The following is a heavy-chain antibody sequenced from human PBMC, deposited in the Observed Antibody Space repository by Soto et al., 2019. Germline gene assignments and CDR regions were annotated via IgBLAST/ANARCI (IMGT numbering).Heavy chain of an antibody. CDR2: IYTSGTT. CDR1: GFTVGSNY. V-gene: IGHV3-53*01. D-gene: IGHD3-10*01. Sequence: EVQLVESGGGLIQPGGSLRLSCAASGFTVGSNYMNWVRQAPGKGLKWVSVIYTSGTTYYADSVRGRFTISRDSSKNTLYLQMNSLRAEDTAVYYCTRDGFGRYDGTGSEAFDIWGQGTMVTVSS. J-gene: IGHJ3*02. CDR3: TRDGFGRYDGTGSEAFDI.